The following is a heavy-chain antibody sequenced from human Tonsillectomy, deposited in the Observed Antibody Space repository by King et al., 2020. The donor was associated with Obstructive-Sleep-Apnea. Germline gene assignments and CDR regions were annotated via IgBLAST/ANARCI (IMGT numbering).Heavy chain of an antibody. J-gene: IGHJ4*02. CDR2: IKQDGREK. Sequence: VQLVESGGGLVQPGGSLRLSCAASGFTFSSYWMSWVRQAPGKGLEWVANIKQDGREKYYVDSVKGRFTISRDNAKNSLYLQMNSLRAGDTAVYYCAGVVYDILTGYSAQYFDYWGQGTLVTVSS. V-gene: IGHV3-7*01. CDR3: AGVVYDILTGYSAQYFDY. CDR1: GFTFSSYW. D-gene: IGHD3-9*01.